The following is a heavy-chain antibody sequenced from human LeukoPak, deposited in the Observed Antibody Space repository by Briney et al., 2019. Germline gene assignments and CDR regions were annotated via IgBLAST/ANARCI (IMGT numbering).Heavy chain of an antibody. CDR3: ARVGRVNCSGGSCFLGYYYYMDV. Sequence: GGSLRLSCAASGFTFSSYAMHWVRQAPGKGLEWVAVISYDGSNKYYADSVKGRFTISRDNSKNTLYLQMNSLRAEDTAVYYCARVGRVNCSGGSCFLGYYYYMDVWGKGTTVTVSS. D-gene: IGHD2-15*01. J-gene: IGHJ6*03. V-gene: IGHV3-30*04. CDR1: GFTFSSYA. CDR2: ISYDGSNK.